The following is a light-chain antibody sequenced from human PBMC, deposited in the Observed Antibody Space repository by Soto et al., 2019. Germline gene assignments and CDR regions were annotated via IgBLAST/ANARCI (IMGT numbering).Light chain of an antibody. CDR2: KAS. CDR3: QQYTGLPTWT. Sequence: DLQMTQSPSTLSASVGDRVTITCRASQNINIWLAWYQQKPGTAPKLLIYKASTLESGVPSRFSGNGSGTDFTLTISSLQPDDSATYYCQQYTGLPTWTFGQGTKVEMK. CDR1: QNINIW. J-gene: IGKJ1*01. V-gene: IGKV1-5*03.